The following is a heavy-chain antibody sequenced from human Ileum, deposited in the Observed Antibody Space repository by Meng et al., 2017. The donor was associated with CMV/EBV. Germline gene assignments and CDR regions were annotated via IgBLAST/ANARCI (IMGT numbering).Heavy chain of an antibody. V-gene: IGHV4-4*07. CDR1: GCSFSDYY. Sequence: QVELVESCPGLVKPSETLSLSCTVSGCSFSDYYWNWIRQPAGQGLEWIGRIHSNGATDYNPSLQSRVTMSVDSSKNEFFLSLSFVTAADTAIYYCARRRGPRGYIDYWGQGILVTVSS. D-gene: IGHD3-10*01. CDR3: ARRRGPRGYIDY. CDR2: IHSNGAT. J-gene: IGHJ4*02.